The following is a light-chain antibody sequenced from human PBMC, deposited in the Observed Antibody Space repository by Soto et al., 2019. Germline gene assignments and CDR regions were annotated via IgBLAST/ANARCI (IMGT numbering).Light chain of an antibody. CDR2: DAS. CDR1: QSVSSY. CDR3: QQRVT. Sequence: EIVLTQSPATLSLSPGERATLSCRASQSVSSYLAWYQQKPGQAPRLLIYDASNRATGIPARFSGSGSGTDFTLTISSREPEDFAVYYCQQRVTFGGGTKVEIK. V-gene: IGKV3-11*01. J-gene: IGKJ4*01.